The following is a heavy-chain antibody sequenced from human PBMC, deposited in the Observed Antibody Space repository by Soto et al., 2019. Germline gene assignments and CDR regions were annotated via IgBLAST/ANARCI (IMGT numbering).Heavy chain of an antibody. Sequence: PGESLKISCKGSGYSFTNYWIGWVRQMSGKGLEWMGIIYPGDSETRYSPSFQGQITISADKSISAAYLQWSSLKASDTAMYYCVRLENGVWFGDISPRKYYYMDGWAKGTTVTVSS. J-gene: IGHJ6*03. CDR1: GYSFTNYW. V-gene: IGHV5-51*01. CDR3: VRLENGVWFGDISPRKYYYMDG. CDR2: IYPGDSET. D-gene: IGHD3-10*01.